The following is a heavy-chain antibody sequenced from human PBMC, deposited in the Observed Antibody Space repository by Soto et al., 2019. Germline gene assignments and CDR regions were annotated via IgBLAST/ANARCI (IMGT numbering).Heavy chain of an antibody. J-gene: IGHJ5*02. Sequence: GGSLRLSCAASGFTFSSYAMSWVRQAPGKGLELVSAISGSGGSTYYADSVKGRFTISRDNSKNTLYLQMNRLRAEDTAVYYCAIDPYFFSIAAAGEDWFDPWGQGTLVTVSS. D-gene: IGHD6-13*01. CDR3: AIDPYFFSIAAAGEDWFDP. CDR1: GFTFSSYA. V-gene: IGHV3-23*01. CDR2: ISGSGGST.